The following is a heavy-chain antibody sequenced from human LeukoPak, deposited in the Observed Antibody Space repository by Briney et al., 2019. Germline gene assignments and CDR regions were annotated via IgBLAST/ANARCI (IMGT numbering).Heavy chain of an antibody. CDR1: GGSISSSDYY. V-gene: IGHV4-39*01. CDR2: MYYSGST. Sequence: SETLSLTCTVSGGSISSSDYYWGWIRQPPGKGLEWIGSMYYSGSTYYNPSLKSRVTQYVDTSKNQFSLKLSSVTAADTAVYYCARLATPSTMAARGRSWFESWGQGTLVTVSS. CDR3: ARLATPSTMAARGRSWFES. J-gene: IGHJ5*01. D-gene: IGHD6-6*01.